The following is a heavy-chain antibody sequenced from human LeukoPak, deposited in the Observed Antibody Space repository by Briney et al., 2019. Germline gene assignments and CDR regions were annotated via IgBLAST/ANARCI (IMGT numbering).Heavy chain of an antibody. CDR3: ARRGGICGGDCSDAFDI. Sequence: ASVKVSCKASGYTFTSYAMHWVRQAPGQRLEWMGWINAGNGNTKYSQKFQGRVTITRDTSASTAYMELSSLRSEDTAVYYCARRGGICGGDCSDAFDIWGQGTMVTASS. CDR1: GYTFTSYA. D-gene: IGHD2-21*02. J-gene: IGHJ3*02. V-gene: IGHV1-3*01. CDR2: INAGNGNT.